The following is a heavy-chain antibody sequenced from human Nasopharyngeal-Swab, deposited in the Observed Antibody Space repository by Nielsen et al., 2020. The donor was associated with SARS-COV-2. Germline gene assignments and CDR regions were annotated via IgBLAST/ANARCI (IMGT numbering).Heavy chain of an antibody. J-gene: IGHJ6*02. D-gene: IGHD2-2*01. CDR3: ARQRQYQLLTYSYYYSMDV. V-gene: IGHV4-59*08. CDR2: VNYTGST. CDR1: GGSISRYY. Sequence: SETLSLTCAVSGGSISRYYWSWIRQPPGEGLEWIGYVNYTGSTNYNPSLKSRVTISVDTSKNHFSLRLSSVTAADTAVYFCARQRQYQLLTYSYYYSMDVWGQGTTVTVSS.